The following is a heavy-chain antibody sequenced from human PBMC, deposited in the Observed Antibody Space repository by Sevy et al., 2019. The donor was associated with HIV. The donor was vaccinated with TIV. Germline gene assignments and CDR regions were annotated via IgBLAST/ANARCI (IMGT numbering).Heavy chain of an antibody. V-gene: IGHV1-18*01. CDR1: GYRCTSRG. Sequence: ASVKVSCKASGYRCTSRGIYWWRQAPGQGLEWLGWIGAYNGNTKYGQRLKDRVTMTTDTSASTAYMELRSQRSDDQAVYYGARAGALWIGESDYWGKGTLVTVSS. CDR3: ARAGALWIGESDY. CDR2: IGAYNGNT. D-gene: IGHD3-10*01. J-gene: IGHJ4*02.